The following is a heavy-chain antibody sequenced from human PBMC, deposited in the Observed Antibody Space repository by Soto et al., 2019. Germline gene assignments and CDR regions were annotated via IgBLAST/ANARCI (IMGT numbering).Heavy chain of an antibody. V-gene: IGHV3-74*01. CDR3: ARGGADTAMAHDY. CDR1: GFTFSRYW. J-gene: IGHJ4*02. CDR2: INPDGSTT. D-gene: IGHD5-18*01. Sequence: GGSLRLSCAASGFTFSRYWMHWVRQAPGKGLVWVSRINPDGSTTNYADSVKGRFTISRDSAKNTLHLQVNSARVEDTAVYYCARGGADTAMAHDYWGQGTLVTVSS.